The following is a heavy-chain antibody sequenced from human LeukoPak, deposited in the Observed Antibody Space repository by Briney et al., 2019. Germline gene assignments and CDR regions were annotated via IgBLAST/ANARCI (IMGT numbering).Heavy chain of an antibody. CDR3: ASDFNWGLFHYYSMDV. CDR1: GFTFSSYW. J-gene: IGHJ6*03. V-gene: IGHV3-7*01. Sequence: GGSLRLSCAASGFTFSSYWMSWVRQAPGKGLEWVANIKQDGSEKYYVDSVKGRFTISRDNAKNSLYLQMNSLRAEDTAVYYCASDFNWGLFHYYSMDVWGKGTTVTVSS. D-gene: IGHD7-27*01. CDR2: IKQDGSEK.